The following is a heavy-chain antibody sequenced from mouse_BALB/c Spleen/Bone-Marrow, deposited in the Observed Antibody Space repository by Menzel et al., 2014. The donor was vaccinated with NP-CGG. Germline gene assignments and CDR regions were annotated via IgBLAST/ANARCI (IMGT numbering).Heavy chain of an antibody. CDR3: ARDMGGLLFDY. Sequence: EVMLVESGGGLVQPGGSLRLSCATSGFTFTDYYMNWVRQPPGKALEWLGFIRNKAYSYTTEYSASVKGRFTISRDNSQSILYLQMNTLRAEDSATYYCARDMGGLLFDYWGQGTTLTVSP. D-gene: IGHD2-3*01. V-gene: IGHV7-3*02. CDR1: GFTFTDYY. J-gene: IGHJ2*01. CDR2: IRNKAYSYTT.